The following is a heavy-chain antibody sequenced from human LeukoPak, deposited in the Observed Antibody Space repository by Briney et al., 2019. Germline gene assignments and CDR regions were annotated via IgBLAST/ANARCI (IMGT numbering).Heavy chain of an antibody. D-gene: IGHD6-13*01. Sequence: NPSETLSLTCTVAGGSISGYYWSWIRQPAGQGLEWIGSIYTGGSTNYNPSLKSRVTMSVDTSKNQFSLKLSSVTAADTAVYYCARDRGYSSSWPYYYYYMDVWGKGTTVTVSS. CDR1: GGSISGYY. CDR2: IYTGGST. J-gene: IGHJ6*03. V-gene: IGHV4-4*07. CDR3: ARDRGYSSSWPYYYYYMDV.